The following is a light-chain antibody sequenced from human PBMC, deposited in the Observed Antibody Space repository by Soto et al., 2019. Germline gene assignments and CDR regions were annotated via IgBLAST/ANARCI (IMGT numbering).Light chain of an antibody. CDR3: SSYTTGITLQCV. Sequence: QSALTQPASVSGSPGQSITISCTGTSSDIGGYNYVSWYQQHPGKAPKLIIYGVSHRPSGVSNRFSGSKSGDTASLTISGLQADDEADYYCSSYTTGITLQCVFGGGTKVTVL. CDR1: SSDIGGYNY. CDR2: GVS. V-gene: IGLV2-14*01. J-gene: IGLJ2*01.